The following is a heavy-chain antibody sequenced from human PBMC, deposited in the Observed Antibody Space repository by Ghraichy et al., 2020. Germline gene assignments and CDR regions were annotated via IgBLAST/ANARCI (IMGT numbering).Heavy chain of an antibody. Sequence: SETLSLTCTVSGASITNKYWSWIRQAPGKGLEWIGWMSDSGSTNYNGPLKSRVTISRDTSKNQLSLNLISVTAVDTAVYYCARGGASSLPFSNWGQGILVTVSS. V-gene: IGHV4-59*01. J-gene: IGHJ4*02. D-gene: IGHD2-2*01. CDR1: GASITNKY. CDR3: ARGGASSLPFSN. CDR2: MSDSGST.